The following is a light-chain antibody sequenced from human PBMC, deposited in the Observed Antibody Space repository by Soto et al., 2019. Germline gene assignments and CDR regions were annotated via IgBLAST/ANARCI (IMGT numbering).Light chain of an antibody. CDR3: QQYNNWPPT. J-gene: IGKJ1*01. CDR1: QSVSGN. Sequence: EIVMPQSPATLSVSPGERATLSCRASQSVSGNLAWYQQNPGQAPRLLIYGASTSATGIPARFSGSGSGTEFTLTISSLQSADFAVYYCQQYNNWPPTFGQGTKVEIK. CDR2: GAS. V-gene: IGKV3D-15*01.